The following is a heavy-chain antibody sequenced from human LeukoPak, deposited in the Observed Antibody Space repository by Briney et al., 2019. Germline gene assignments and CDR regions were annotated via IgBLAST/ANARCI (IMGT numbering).Heavy chain of an antibody. Sequence: SQTLSLTCAISGDSVSNNNVAWNWIRQSPSRGLEWLGRTYYKSKWYNDYAVSLKSRITINPDTSKNQFSLHMNSVTPEDTAVYFCIRDPGWPDFDYWGQGTPVTVSS. J-gene: IGHJ4*02. D-gene: IGHD6-19*01. CDR1: GDSVSNNNVA. CDR3: IRDPGWPDFDY. V-gene: IGHV6-1*01. CDR2: TYYKSKWYN.